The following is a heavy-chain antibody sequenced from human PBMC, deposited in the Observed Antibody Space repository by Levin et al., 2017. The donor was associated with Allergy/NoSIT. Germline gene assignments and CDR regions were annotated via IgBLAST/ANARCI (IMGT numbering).Heavy chain of an antibody. CDR1: GFPVSTSGMS. CDR3: SRIIRGVVPAFDI. Sequence: SGPTLVKPTQTLTLTCTPSGFPVSTSGMSVGWTRQPPGKPLEWLPLLHWVGDTYYSAFLKTSLTVSRDTSKNQELLVVTNMDLLHTATYYCSRIIRGVVPAFDIWGQGTTVTVSP. J-gene: IGHJ3*02. D-gene: IGHD3-10*01. V-gene: IGHV2-70*01. CDR2: LHWVGDT.